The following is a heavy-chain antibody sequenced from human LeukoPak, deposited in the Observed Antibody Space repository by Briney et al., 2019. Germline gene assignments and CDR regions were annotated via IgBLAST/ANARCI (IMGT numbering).Heavy chain of an antibody. CDR2: IIPIFGTA. CDR3: ARDSVGYYYGSGGLNDI. J-gene: IGHJ3*02. V-gene: IGHV1-69*06. D-gene: IGHD3-10*01. CDR1: GGTFSSYA. Sequence: ASVKVSCKASGGTFSSYAISWVRQAPGQGLEWMGGIIPIFGTANYAQKFQGRVTITADKSTSTAYMELSSLRSEDTAVYYCARDSVGYYYGSGGLNDIWGQGTMVTVSS.